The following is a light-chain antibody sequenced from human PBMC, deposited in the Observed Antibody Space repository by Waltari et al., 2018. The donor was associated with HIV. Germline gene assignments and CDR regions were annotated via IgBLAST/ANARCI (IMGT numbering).Light chain of an antibody. V-gene: IGLV6-57*01. CDR2: EDN. CDR3: QSSDSSNWV. CDR1: SGSIASNY. J-gene: IGLJ3*02. Sequence: NFMLTQPHSVSEPPGKTVTISCTRSSGSIASNYVQWYQQRPGSSPTTVIYEDNQRPSGVPDRFSGSIDSSSNSASLTISGLKTEDEADYYCQSSDSSNWVFGGGTKLTVL.